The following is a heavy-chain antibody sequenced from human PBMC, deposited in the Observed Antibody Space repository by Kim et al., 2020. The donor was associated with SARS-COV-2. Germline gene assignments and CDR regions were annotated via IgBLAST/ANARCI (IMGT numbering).Heavy chain of an antibody. CDR1: GGSISSYY. CDR2: IYYSGST. D-gene: IGHD6-13*01. J-gene: IGHJ6*02. Sequence: SETLSLTCTVSGGSISSYYWSWIRQPPGKGLEWIGYIYYSGSTNYNPSLKSRVTISVDTSKNQFSLKLSSVTAADTAVYYCAGRYSSSWYDPREYYYYYGMDVWGQGTTVTVSS. V-gene: IGHV4-59*01. CDR3: AGRYSSSWYDPREYYYYYGMDV.